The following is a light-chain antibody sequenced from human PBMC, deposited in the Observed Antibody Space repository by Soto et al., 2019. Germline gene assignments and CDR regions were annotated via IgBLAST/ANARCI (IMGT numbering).Light chain of an antibody. CDR3: QQYNNWPFT. V-gene: IGKV3D-15*01. J-gene: IGKJ4*01. CDR1: QSVSRN. CDR2: GAS. Sequence: EIVMTQSPATLSVSPGERATLSCRASQSVSRNSALYQQKPGQAPRLLIYGASTRATGIPARFSGSGSGTEFTLTISSLQSEDFAVYYCQQYNNWPFTFGGGTKVEIK.